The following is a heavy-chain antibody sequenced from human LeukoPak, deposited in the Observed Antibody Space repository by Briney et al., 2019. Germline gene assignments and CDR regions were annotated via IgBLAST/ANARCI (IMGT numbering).Heavy chain of an antibody. CDR1: GFTFSSYA. V-gene: IGHV3-23*01. CDR2: ISGSGGST. CDR3: AKDPLVVVAATHQYFDL. D-gene: IGHD2-15*01. Sequence: PGGSLRLSCAASGFTFSSYAMSWVRQAPGKGLEWVSAISGSGGSTYYADSVKGRFTISRVNSKNTLYLQMNSLRAEDTAVYYCAKDPLVVVAATHQYFDLWGRGTLVTVSS. J-gene: IGHJ2*01.